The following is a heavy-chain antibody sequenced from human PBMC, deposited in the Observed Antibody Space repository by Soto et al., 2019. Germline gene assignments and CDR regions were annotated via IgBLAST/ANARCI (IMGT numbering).Heavy chain of an antibody. J-gene: IGHJ4*02. CDR2: ISGGRGDST. V-gene: IGHV3-23*01. CDR1: GFTFSNSA. CDR3: AKAVGPTAPSSRVFDC. D-gene: IGHD1-26*01. Sequence: EVQVLESGGGLVQPGGSLRLSCAASGFTFSNSAMSWVRQVPGRGLEWVSVISGGRGDSTEYADSVKGRFSISRDNSRNTLYLQMSSLRADDTAVYYCAKAVGPTAPSSRVFDCWGQGTLVTVSS.